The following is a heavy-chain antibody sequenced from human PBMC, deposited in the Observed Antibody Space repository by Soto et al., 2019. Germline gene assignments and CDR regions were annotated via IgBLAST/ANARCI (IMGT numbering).Heavy chain of an antibody. Sequence: QAQLVQSGAEVKNPGSSVKVSCMSSAGTFNRYAINWVRQAPGHGLEWLGGLVPLFGTPNYAQKFTDRVTIAADESTNTTSMELRGLTSDDTAVYYCARQKRETPMVPFDEWGQGTLVTVSS. CDR1: AGTFNRYA. CDR3: ARQKRETPMVPFDE. V-gene: IGHV1-69*01. CDR2: LVPLFGTP. J-gene: IGHJ4*02. D-gene: IGHD5-18*01.